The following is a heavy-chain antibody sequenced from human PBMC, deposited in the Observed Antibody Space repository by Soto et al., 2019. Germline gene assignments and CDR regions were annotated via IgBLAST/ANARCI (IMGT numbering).Heavy chain of an antibody. CDR3: ARGQSLGYYDILTGYYRKPCYYYGMDV. CDR1: GGSVVSGSYC. J-gene: IGHJ6*02. CDR2: IYYSGST. V-gene: IGHV4-61*01. Sequence: PSETLSLTCTVSGGSVVSGSYCCVWIRQPPWSGLEWIGYIYYSGSTNYNPSLKSRVTISVDTSKNQFSLKLSSVTAADTAVYYCARGQSLGYYDILTGYYRKPCYYYGMDVWGQGTTVTVSS. D-gene: IGHD3-9*01.